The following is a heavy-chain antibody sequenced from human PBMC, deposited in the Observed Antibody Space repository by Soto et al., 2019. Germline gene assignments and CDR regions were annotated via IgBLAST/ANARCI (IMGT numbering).Heavy chain of an antibody. J-gene: IGHJ6*02. V-gene: IGHV1-2*02. CDR1: GYTFTAYY. D-gene: IGHD3-10*01. CDR2: INPKFGDT. CDR3: ERNIDYYYGPGSGNGHGV. Sequence: QVQLVQSGAEVKEPGDSVRVSCEASGYTFTAYYIHWVRQAPGQGLEWMGWINPKFGDTTYAQDFQGRLTLTTDMSISTVYMDLSRLTSDDTAIYYCERNIDYYYGPGSGNGHGVWGQGTTVNVFS.